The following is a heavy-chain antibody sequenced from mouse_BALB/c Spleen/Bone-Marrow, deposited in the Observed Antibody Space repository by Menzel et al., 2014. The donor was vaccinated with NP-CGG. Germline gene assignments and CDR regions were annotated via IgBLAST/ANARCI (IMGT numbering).Heavy chain of an antibody. D-gene: IGHD2-14*01. J-gene: IGHJ4*01. CDR3: ARAKRYGEMDY. CDR2: FYPGDGDT. V-gene: IGHV1-87*01. Sequence: QVQLQQSGAELARPGASVKLSCKASGYTFTSYWMQWAKQRPGQGLQWIGAFYPGDGDTRYTQRFKDKATLTADKSSSTAYMQLSSLASEDSAVYYCARAKRYGEMDYWGQGTSVTVSS. CDR1: GYTFTSYW.